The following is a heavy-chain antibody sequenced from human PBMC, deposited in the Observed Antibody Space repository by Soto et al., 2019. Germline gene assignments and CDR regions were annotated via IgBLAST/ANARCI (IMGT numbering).Heavy chain of an antibody. CDR3: ARDLPDYYYGSGSYYPAPDY. CDR2: IKQDGSEK. V-gene: IGHV3-7*03. D-gene: IGHD3-10*01. J-gene: IGHJ4*02. Sequence: SLRLFCAASGFTFSSYWMSWVRQAPGKGLEWVANIKQDGSEKYYVDSVKGRFTISRDNAKNSLYLQMNSLRAEDTAVYYCARDLPDYYYGSGSYYPAPDYWGQGTLVTVSS. CDR1: GFTFSSYW.